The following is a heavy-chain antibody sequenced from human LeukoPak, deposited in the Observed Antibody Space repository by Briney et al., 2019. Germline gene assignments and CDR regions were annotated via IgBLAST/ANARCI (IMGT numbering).Heavy chain of an antibody. Sequence: GGSLRLSCAASGFTFSSYAMSWVRQAPGKGLEWVSAISGSGGSTYYADSVKGRFTISRDNSKNALYLQMNSLRAEDTAVYYCATTTAMGYSGYDLVDYWGQGTLVTVSS. J-gene: IGHJ4*02. CDR2: ISGSGGST. D-gene: IGHD5-12*01. CDR3: ATTTAMGYSGYDLVDY. V-gene: IGHV3-23*01. CDR1: GFTFSSYA.